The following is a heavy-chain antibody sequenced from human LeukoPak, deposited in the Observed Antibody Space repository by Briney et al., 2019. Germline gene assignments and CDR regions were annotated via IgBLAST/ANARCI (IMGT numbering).Heavy chain of an antibody. J-gene: IGHJ4*02. CDR3: AKEVKGYYDSSGYIDY. V-gene: IGHV3-23*01. CDR2: ISDSGGST. Sequence: GGSLRLSCAASEFTFNNYAMSWVRQAPGKGLEWVSGISDSGGSTYYADSVKGRFTISRDNSKNTLYLQMNSLRAEDTAVYYCAKEVKGYYDSSGYIDYWGQGTLVTVSS. D-gene: IGHD3-22*01. CDR1: EFTFNNYA.